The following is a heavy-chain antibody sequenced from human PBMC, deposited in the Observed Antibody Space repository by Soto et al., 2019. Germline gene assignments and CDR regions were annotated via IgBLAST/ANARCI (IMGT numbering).Heavy chain of an antibody. CDR1: GGSISSGGYY. Sequence: SATLSLTCTVSGGSISSGGYYWSWIRQHPGKGLEWIGYIYYSGSTYYNPSLKSRVTISVDTSKNQFSLKLSSVTAADTAVYYCARGLRTTPGTWFDPWGQGTLVTVSS. CDR3: ARGLRTTPGTWFDP. CDR2: IYYSGST. V-gene: IGHV4-31*03. D-gene: IGHD1-7*01. J-gene: IGHJ5*02.